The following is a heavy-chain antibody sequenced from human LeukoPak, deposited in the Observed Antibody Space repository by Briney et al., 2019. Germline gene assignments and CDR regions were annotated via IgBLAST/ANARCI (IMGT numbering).Heavy chain of an antibody. CDR2: INQSGST. Sequence: PSETLSLTCAVYGGSFSGYYWSWIRQPPGKGLEWIGEINQSGSTNYNPSLKSRVTISVDTSKNQFSLKLSSVTAADTAVYYCARVGTAMGGIYFDYWGQGTLVTVSS. D-gene: IGHD5-18*01. J-gene: IGHJ4*02. CDR1: GGSFSGYY. CDR3: ARVGTAMGGIYFDY. V-gene: IGHV4-34*01.